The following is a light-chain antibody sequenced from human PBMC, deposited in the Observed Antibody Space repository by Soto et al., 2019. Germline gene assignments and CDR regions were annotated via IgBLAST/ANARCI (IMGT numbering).Light chain of an antibody. CDR3: QSYDSSLSGPP. V-gene: IGLV1-40*01. CDR1: SSNIGAGYD. CDR2: GNS. J-gene: IGLJ2*01. Sequence: QSALTQPPSVSGAPGQRVTISCTGSSSNIGAGYDVHWYQQLPGTAPKLLIYGNSNRPSGVPDRFSGSKSGTSASLAITGLQAEDEADYYCQSYDSSLSGPPFGGGTKLTVL.